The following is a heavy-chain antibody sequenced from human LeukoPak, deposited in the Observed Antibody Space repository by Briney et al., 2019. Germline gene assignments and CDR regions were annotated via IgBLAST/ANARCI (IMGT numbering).Heavy chain of an antibody. CDR2: ISHSGST. V-gene: IGHV4-4*02. CDR1: GGSISSSNW. CDR3: AKADLPVRSPYNWFDP. J-gene: IGHJ5*02. D-gene: IGHD3-10*01. Sequence: SETLSLTCAVPGGSISSSNWWSWVRQPPGKGLEWIGEISHSGSTNYNPSLKSRVTISIDTSKNHFSLELSSVTAADTAVYFCAKADLPVRSPYNWFDPWGQGTLVTVSS.